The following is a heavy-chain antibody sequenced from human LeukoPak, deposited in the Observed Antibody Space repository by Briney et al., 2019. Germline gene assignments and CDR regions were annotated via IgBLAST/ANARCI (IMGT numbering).Heavy chain of an antibody. V-gene: IGHV1-69*13. J-gene: IGHJ6*02. CDR2: IIPIFGTA. CDR1: GGTFSSYA. D-gene: IGHD6-13*01. Sequence: ASVKVSCKASGGTFSSYAISWVRQAPGQGLEWMGGIIPIFGTANYAQKFQGRVTITADESTSTAYMELSSLRSEDTAVYYCASPPLKRPRSIVVPQQLVRDYYYGMDVWGQGTTVTVS. CDR3: ASPPLKRPRSIVVPQQLVRDYYYGMDV.